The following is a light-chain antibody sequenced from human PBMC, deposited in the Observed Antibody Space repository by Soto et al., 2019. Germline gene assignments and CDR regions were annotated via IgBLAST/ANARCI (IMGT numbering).Light chain of an antibody. V-gene: IGKV3-20*01. CDR1: QSVGSNY. J-gene: IGKJ3*01. CDR3: QQYGSASGSIT. CDR2: GAS. Sequence: EIVLTQSPATLSLSPGERATLPCRASQSVGSNYLAWYQQKLGQAPRLLIYGASTRATGIPDRFSGSGSGTDFTLTISRLEPEDFAVYYCQQYGSASGSITFGPGTKVDIK.